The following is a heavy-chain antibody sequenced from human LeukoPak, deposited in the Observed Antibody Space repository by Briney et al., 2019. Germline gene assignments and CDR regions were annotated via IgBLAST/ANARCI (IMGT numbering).Heavy chain of an antibody. J-gene: IGHJ6*02. CDR3: ARGGAWDYYYGVDV. CDR2: IYYSGST. Sequence: SETLSLTCTVSGGSISSYYWSWIRQPPGKGLEWIGYIYYSGSTNYNPSLKSRVTISVDTSKNQFSLKLSSVTAADTAVYYCARGGAWDYYYGVDVWGQGTTVTVSS. V-gene: IGHV4-59*01. D-gene: IGHD1-26*01. CDR1: GGSISSYY.